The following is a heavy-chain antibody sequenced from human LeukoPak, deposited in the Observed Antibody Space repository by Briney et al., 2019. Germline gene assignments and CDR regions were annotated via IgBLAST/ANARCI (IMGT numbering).Heavy chain of an antibody. CDR3: ATSGGTVAGAPIDY. Sequence: PSETLSLTCTVSGYSISSGYYWSWIRQPPGKGLEWIGYIYYSGSTYYNPSLKSRVTISVDTSKNQFSLKLSSVTAADTAVYYCATSGGTVAGAPIDYWGQGTLVTVSS. V-gene: IGHV4-30-4*08. J-gene: IGHJ4*02. D-gene: IGHD1/OR15-1a*01. CDR2: IYYSGST. CDR1: GYSISSGYY.